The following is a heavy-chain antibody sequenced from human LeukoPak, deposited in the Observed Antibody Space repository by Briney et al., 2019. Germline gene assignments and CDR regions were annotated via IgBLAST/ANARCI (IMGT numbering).Heavy chain of an antibody. CDR3: ARRERLGYSYGRGTLDI. V-gene: IGHV3-66*01. D-gene: IGHD5-18*01. CDR2: IVSAGST. Sequence: GGSLRLSCVASGILVSSNYMSWVRQAPGNGLERLSFIVSAGSTYYAGSVKGRFTISRDNSRNTLYLQMNSLRVEDTAVYYCARRERLGYSYGRGTLDIWGQGTMVTVSS. J-gene: IGHJ3*02. CDR1: GILVSSNY.